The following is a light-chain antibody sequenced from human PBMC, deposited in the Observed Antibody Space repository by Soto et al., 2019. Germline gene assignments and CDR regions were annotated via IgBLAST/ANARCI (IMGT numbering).Light chain of an antibody. CDR3: QQYGSSLWT. CDR2: GAS. Sequence: EIVLTQSPGTLSLSPGERATLSCRASQSVSSSYLAWYQQKPGQAPRLLIYGASSRATGIPDRFSGSGSGTDFTLTISRLEPEDFAVYYCQQYGSSLWTFRQGTKVEIK. CDR1: QSVSSSY. J-gene: IGKJ1*01. V-gene: IGKV3-20*01.